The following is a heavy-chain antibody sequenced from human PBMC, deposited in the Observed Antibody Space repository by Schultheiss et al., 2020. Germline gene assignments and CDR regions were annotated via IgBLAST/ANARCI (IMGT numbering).Heavy chain of an antibody. V-gene: IGHV4-59*01. CDR1: GGSISSYY. CDR2: IYYSGST. Sequence: SETLSLTCTVSGGSISSYYWSWIRQPPGKGLEWIGYIYYSGSTNYNPSLKSRVTISVDTSKNQFSLKLSSVTAADTAVYYCARVVAATLADYWGKGTLVTVAS. D-gene: IGHD2-15*01. CDR3: ARVVAATLADY. J-gene: IGHJ4*02.